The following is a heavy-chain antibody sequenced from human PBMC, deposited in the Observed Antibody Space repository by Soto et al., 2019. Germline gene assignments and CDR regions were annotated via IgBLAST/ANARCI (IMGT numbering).Heavy chain of an antibody. V-gene: IGHV3-23*01. CDR3: AKDPGSYLHSES. CDR1: GFTFSSYA. J-gene: IGHJ5*02. Sequence: GGSLRLSCAASGFTFSSYAMSWVRQAPGKGLEWVSAISGSGGSTYYADSVKGRFTISRDNSKNTLYLQMNSLRVEDTAVYYCAKDPGSYLHSESWGQGTLVTVSS. CDR2: ISGSGGST. D-gene: IGHD1-26*01.